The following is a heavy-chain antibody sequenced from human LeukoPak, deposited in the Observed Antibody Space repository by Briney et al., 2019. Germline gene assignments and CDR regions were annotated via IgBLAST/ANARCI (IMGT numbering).Heavy chain of an antibody. Sequence: PGGSLRLSCAASGFTFSSYAMHWVRQAPGKGLEWVAVISYDGSNKYYADSVKGRFTISRDNSKNTLYLQMNSLRAEDTAVYYCAKGNMVTGSYGMDVWGQGTTVTVSS. J-gene: IGHJ6*02. D-gene: IGHD5-18*01. CDR2: ISYDGSNK. CDR3: AKGNMVTGSYGMDV. CDR1: GFTFSSYA. V-gene: IGHV3-30-3*01.